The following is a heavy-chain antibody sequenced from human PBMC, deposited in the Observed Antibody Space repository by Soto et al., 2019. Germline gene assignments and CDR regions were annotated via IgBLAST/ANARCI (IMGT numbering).Heavy chain of an antibody. CDR2: IYHSGST. CDR3: ASSSTDFWSGYYFDY. Sequence: SDTLSLTCAGSGGSISSGGYSWSWIRQPPGKGLEWIGYIYHSGSTYYNPSLKSRVTILVDRSKNQFSLKLSSVTAADTAVYYCASSSTDFWSGYYFDYWGQGTLVTVSS. V-gene: IGHV4-30-2*01. D-gene: IGHD3-3*01. J-gene: IGHJ4*02. CDR1: GGSISSGGYS.